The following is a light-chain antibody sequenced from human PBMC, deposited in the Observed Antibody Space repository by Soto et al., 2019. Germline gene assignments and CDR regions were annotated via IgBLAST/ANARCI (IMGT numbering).Light chain of an antibody. CDR2: GTS. J-gene: IGKJ5*01. CDR3: QQYNRWPPIT. V-gene: IGKV3-15*01. Sequence: IVMTHSPDTLSVSPWYSSTLSFRSSRSVGGNLAWYQQKPGQAPRLLIYGTSIRATGIPARFSGSGSGTEFSLTISSLQSEDFAVYYCQQYNRWPPITFGQGTRLEIK. CDR1: RSVGGN.